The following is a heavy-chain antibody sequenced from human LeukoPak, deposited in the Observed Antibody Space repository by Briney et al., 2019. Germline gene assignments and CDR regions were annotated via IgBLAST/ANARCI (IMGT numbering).Heavy chain of an antibody. CDR1: GGSFSGYY. D-gene: IGHD2-21*02. CDR3: ARVTLVVTHVDY. CDR2: INHSGST. Sequence: PSETLSLTCAVYGGSFSGYYWSWIRQPPGKGLEWIGEINHSGSTNYNPSLKSRVTISVDTSKNQFSLKLSSVTAADTAVYYCARVTLVVTHVDYWGQETLVTVSS. J-gene: IGHJ4*02. V-gene: IGHV4-34*01.